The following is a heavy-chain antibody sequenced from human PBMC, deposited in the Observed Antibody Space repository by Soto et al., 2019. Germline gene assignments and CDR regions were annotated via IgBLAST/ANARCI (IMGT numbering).Heavy chain of an antibody. V-gene: IGHV4-31*03. CDR2: IYYSGST. CDR1: GGSISSGGYY. CDR3: ARQVLLWFGEFSSGRWFDP. J-gene: IGHJ5*02. Sequence: QVQLQESGPGLVKPSQTLSLTCTVSGGSISSGGYYWSWIRQHPGKGLEWIGYIYYSGSTYYNQSLKSRVTISVDTSKNQFSLKLSSVTAADTAVYYCARQVLLWFGEFSSGRWFDPWGQGTLVTVSS. D-gene: IGHD3-10*01.